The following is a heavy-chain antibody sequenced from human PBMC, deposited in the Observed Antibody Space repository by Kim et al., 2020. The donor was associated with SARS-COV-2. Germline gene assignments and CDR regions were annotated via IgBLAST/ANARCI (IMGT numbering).Heavy chain of an antibody. D-gene: IGHD2-8*01. CDR2: IRGYSNEI. CDR3: ARVVRGCMLDVLGV. CDR1: GFTFSGHR. V-gene: IGHV3-7*01. J-gene: IGHJ6*02. Sequence: GGSLRLSCVASGFTFSGHRMDWVRQAPGKGLEWVSTIRGYSNEIHYAASVKGRFTISRDNAKNLVYLQMNSLGAGDTAMYYCARVVRGCMLDVLGVWGQGTAVSVSS.